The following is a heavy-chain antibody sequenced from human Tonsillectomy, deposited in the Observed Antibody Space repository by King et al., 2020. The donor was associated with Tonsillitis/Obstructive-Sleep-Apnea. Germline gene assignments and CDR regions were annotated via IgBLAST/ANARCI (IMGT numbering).Heavy chain of an antibody. CDR3: ARGCTWTGYYQPEY. CDR2: ITYDGSNK. Sequence: VQLVESGGGVVQPGRSLRLSCAASGFTFSSYTMHWVRQAPGKGLEWVAVITYDGSNKYYADSVKGRFTISRDNSKNTLYLQMNSLRAEDTAVYYCARGCTWTGYYQPEYWGQGTLVTVAS. D-gene: IGHD3/OR15-3a*01. CDR1: GFTFSSYT. V-gene: IGHV3-30*04. J-gene: IGHJ4*02.